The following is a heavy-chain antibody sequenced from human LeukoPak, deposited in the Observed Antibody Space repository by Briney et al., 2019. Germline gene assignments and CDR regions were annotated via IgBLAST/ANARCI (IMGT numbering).Heavy chain of an antibody. V-gene: IGHV4-31*03. CDR1: GGSISSGGYY. Sequence: SQTLSLTCTVSGGSISSGGYYWSWIRQHPGKGLEWIGYIYYSGSTYYNPSRKSRVTISVDTSNNQFSLKLSSVTAADPAVYYYARAAAGGYYYYGMDVWGKGTTVTVSS. J-gene: IGHJ6*04. CDR2: IYYSGST. D-gene: IGHD6-13*01. CDR3: ARAAAGGYYYYGMDV.